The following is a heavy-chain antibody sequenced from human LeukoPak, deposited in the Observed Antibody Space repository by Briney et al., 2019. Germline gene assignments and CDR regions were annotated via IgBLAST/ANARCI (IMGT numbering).Heavy chain of an antibody. V-gene: IGHV4-59*08. CDR3: ARHGALDYRSTSSFDY. J-gene: IGHJ4*02. CDR2: IYYTGTT. Sequence: SETLSLTCAVSGGTISTYYWSWIRQPPGKGLEWIGDIYYTGTTNYNPSLKSRVTISVDTSRNQFSLQLSSVTAADTAVYYCARHGALDYRSTSSFDYWGQGTIVTVSS. CDR1: GGTISTYY. D-gene: IGHD2-2*01.